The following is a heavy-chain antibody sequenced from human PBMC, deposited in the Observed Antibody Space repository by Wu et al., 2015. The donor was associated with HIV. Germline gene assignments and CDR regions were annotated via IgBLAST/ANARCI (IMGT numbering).Heavy chain of an antibody. CDR1: GGTFSSYA. J-gene: IGHJ3*02. V-gene: IGHV1-69*15. CDR3: ARDVYYGGNSQDDAFDI. CDR2: IIPIFGTA. Sequence: QVQLVQSGAEVKKPGSSVNVSCQAFGGTFSSYAISWVRQAPGQGLEWMGRIIPIFGTANYAQKFQGRVTITADESTSTAYMELSSLRSEDTAVYYCARDVYYGGNSQDDAFDIWGQGTMVTVSS. D-gene: IGHD4-23*01.